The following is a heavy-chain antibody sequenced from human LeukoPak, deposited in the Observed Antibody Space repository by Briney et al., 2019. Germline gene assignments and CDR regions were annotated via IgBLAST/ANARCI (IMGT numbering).Heavy chain of an antibody. D-gene: IGHD1-26*01. Sequence: GRSLRLSCAASGFTFSSYAMHWVRQAPGKGLEWVAVISYDGSNKYYADSVKGRFTISRDNSKNTLYLQMNSLRAEDTAVYYCATVALIVGAATFDPWGQGTLVTVSS. J-gene: IGHJ5*02. CDR1: GFTFSSYA. V-gene: IGHV3-30-3*01. CDR3: ATVALIVGAATFDP. CDR2: ISYDGSNK.